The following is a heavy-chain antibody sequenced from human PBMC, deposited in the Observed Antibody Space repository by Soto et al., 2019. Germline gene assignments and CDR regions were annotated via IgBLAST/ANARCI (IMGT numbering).Heavy chain of an antibody. D-gene: IGHD6-6*01. V-gene: IGHV4-59*01. CDR1: GGSISSYY. CDR2: IYYSGST. Sequence: ETLSLTCTVSGGSISSYYWRWIRQPPGKGLEWIGYIYYSGSTNYNPSLKSRVTISVDTSKNQFSLKLSSVTAADTAVYYCARAGGSSSGKYDYWGQGTLVTVSS. J-gene: IGHJ4*02. CDR3: ARAGGSSSGKYDY.